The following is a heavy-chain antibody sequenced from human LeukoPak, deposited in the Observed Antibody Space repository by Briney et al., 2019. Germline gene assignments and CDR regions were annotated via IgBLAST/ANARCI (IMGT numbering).Heavy chain of an antibody. V-gene: IGHV4-59*01. CDR3: AGVVVINGRYFDY. CDR1: GGSNSSYY. Sequence: SETLSLTCTVSGGSNSSYYWHWIRKPPGKALEWIGYIHYSGSTNYNPSLKSRVTMSVDTSKNQFSPKLSSVTAADTAVYYCAGVVVINGRYFDYWGQGTPVTVSS. J-gene: IGHJ4*02. D-gene: IGHD3-22*01. CDR2: IHYSGST.